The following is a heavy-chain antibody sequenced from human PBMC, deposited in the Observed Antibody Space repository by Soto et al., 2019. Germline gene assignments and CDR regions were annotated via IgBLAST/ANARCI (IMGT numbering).Heavy chain of an antibody. V-gene: IGHV3-21*06. Sequence: AGGSLRLSCAASGFTFTRYSMNWVRQAPGKGREWVSSISSTTNYIYYGDSMKGRFTISRDNAKNSLYLEMNSLRAEDTAVYYCARESEDLTSNFDYWGQGTLVTVSS. CDR1: GFTFTRYS. J-gene: IGHJ4*02. CDR3: ARESEDLTSNFDY. CDR2: ISSTTNYI.